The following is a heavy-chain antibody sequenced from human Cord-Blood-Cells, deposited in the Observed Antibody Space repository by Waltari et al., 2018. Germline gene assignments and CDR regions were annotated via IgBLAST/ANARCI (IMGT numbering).Heavy chain of an antibody. V-gene: IGHV1-2*02. D-gene: IGHD1-26*01. Sequence: QVQLVQSGAEVKKPGASVKVSCKASGYTFTGYYMHWVRQAPGQGLEWMGGINTNSGGTNYAQKFQGRVTMTRDTSINAAYMELSRLRSDDTAVYYCARSQVGIGAFDIWGQGTMVTDSS. CDR2: INTNSGGT. CDR1: GYTFTGYY. J-gene: IGHJ3*02. CDR3: ARSQVGIGAFDI.